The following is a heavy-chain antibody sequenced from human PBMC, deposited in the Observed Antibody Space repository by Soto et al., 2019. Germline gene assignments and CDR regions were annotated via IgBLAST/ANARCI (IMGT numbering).Heavy chain of an antibody. J-gene: IGHJ4*02. CDR1: GGTFSSYA. V-gene: IGHV1-58*02. Sequence: ASVKVSCKASGGTFSSYAISWVRQAPGQRLEWIGCIVVGSGNTNYAQKFQERVTITRDMSTSTAYMELSSLRSVDTAVYYCAADPVAYTHNFDYWGQGTLVTVSS. D-gene: IGHD2-2*02. CDR2: IVVGSGNT. CDR3: AADPVAYTHNFDY.